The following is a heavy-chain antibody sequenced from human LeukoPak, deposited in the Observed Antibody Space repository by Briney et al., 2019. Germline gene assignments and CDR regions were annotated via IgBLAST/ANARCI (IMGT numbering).Heavy chain of an antibody. J-gene: IGHJ4*02. CDR1: GVPFSNYY. Sequence: SETLSLTCGVSGVPFSNYYWSWVRQSPTQGLEWIGEIKHSGYTNYNPSLKSRVTMSIDTSKNQFSLKLTSVTAADAGVYYCTRAVAGHPDWGQGTLVTVSS. V-gene: IGHV4-34*01. CDR3: TRAVAGHPD. CDR2: IKHSGYT. D-gene: IGHD6-19*01.